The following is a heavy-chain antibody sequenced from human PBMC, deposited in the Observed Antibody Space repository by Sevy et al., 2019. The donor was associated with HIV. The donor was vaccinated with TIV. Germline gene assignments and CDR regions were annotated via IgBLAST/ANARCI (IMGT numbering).Heavy chain of an antibody. D-gene: IGHD6-13*01. Sequence: GGSLRLSCAASGFIFSSYPMHWVRQAPGNGLEWVTVISYDGSNKYYADSVKGRFTISRDNSKNTLYLQMNSLRAEDTAVYYCAKDLYAAGTFVFYFDYWGQGTLVTVSS. J-gene: IGHJ4*02. CDR3: AKDLYAAGTFVFYFDY. V-gene: IGHV3-30*04. CDR2: ISYDGSNK. CDR1: GFIFSSYP.